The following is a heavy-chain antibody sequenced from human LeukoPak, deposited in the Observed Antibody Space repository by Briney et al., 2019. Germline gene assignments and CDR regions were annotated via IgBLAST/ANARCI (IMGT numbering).Heavy chain of an antibody. CDR3: AKGTYYMDV. V-gene: IGHV3-23*01. CDR1: EFSVGSNY. CDR2: ISGSGGST. D-gene: IGHD3-10*01. J-gene: IGHJ6*03. Sequence: GGSLRLSCAASEFSVGSNYMTWVRQAPGKGLERVSAISGSGGSTYYADSVKGRFTISRDNSKNTLYLQMNILRAEDTAVYYCAKGTYYMDVWGKGTTVTISS.